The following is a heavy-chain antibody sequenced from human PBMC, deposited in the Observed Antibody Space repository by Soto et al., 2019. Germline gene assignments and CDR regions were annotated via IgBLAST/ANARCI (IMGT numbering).Heavy chain of an antibody. D-gene: IGHD7-27*01. V-gene: IGHV1-69*17. Sequence: QVQLVQSGAEVKRPGSSVKVSCESSGDTFNSYLISWVRQAPGQGLEWMGGIIPIIRVTHYAQRFQGRVTISALRSTGTAYMELTHLGCEDAALYYCARESLGAKGADHWGEGTLVTVSS. J-gene: IGHJ4*02. CDR3: ARESLGAKGADH. CDR2: IIPIIRVT. CDR1: GDTFNSYL.